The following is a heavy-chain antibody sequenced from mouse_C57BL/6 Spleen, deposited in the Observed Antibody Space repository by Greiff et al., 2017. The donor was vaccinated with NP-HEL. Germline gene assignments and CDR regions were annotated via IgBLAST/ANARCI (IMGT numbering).Heavy chain of an antibody. V-gene: IGHV1-52*01. D-gene: IGHD2-3*01. CDR3: ARFFDGYYGFAY. J-gene: IGHJ3*01. Sequence: QVQLQQPGAELVRPGSSVKLSCKASGYTFTSYWMHWVKQRPIQGLEWIGNIDPSDSETHYNQKFKDKATLTVDKSSSTAYMQLSSLTSEDSAVYYCARFFDGYYGFAYWGQGTLVTVSA. CDR1: GYTFTSYW. CDR2: IDPSDSET.